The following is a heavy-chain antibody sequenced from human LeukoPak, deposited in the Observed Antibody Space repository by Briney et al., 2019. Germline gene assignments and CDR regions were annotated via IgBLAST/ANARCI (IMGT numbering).Heavy chain of an antibody. D-gene: IGHD3-22*01. V-gene: IGHV3-7*01. CDR1: GFTFSNYW. Sequence: GSLRLSCEGSGFTFSNYWVGWVRQAPGKGLQWVANIKTDGSEKYYVDSVKSRFTISRDNAKNSLYLQMNSLRAEDTAVYYCATYSSLNRREFQYWGQGTLLTVSS. CDR2: IKTDGSEK. J-gene: IGHJ1*01. CDR3: ATYSSLNRREFQY.